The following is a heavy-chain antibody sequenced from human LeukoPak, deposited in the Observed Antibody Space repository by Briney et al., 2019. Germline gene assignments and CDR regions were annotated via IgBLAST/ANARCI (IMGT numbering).Heavy chain of an antibody. J-gene: IGHJ4*02. D-gene: IGHD3-10*01. V-gene: IGHV3-48*04. CDR3: ARVDLWFGELYLDY. Sequence: GGSLRLSCEASGFSISLYTMNWVRQAPGKGLEWVSYIHSSSETIYYGDSVKGRFTISRDNGKNSLYLQMNSLGVEDTAVYYCARVDLWFGELYLDYWGQGTLVTVSS. CDR1: GFSISLYT. CDR2: IHSSSETI.